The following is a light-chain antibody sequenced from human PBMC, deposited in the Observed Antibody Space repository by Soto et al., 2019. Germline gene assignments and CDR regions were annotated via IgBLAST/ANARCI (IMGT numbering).Light chain of an antibody. V-gene: IGKV3-15*01. J-gene: IGKJ4*01. CDR1: QTVTST. CDR3: QQYHVWPSIT. CDR2: GAS. Sequence: EIVMTQSPVTLSVSPGERATLSCRASQTVTSTLAWYQQKPGQPPRLIIYGASTRATGLPARFSCSGSGTEFTLTISSLQSEDVAVDYCQQYHVWPSITFSGGTKVEIK.